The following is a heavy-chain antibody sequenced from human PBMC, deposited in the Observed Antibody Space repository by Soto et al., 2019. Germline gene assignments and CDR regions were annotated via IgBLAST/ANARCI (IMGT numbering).Heavy chain of an antibody. D-gene: IGHD3-22*01. Sequence: ASVKVSCKASGYSFTDYHIHWVRQAPGQGLEWLGRINPKSGGTSTAQKFQGWVTMTTDTSISTASMELTRLTSDDTAIYYCAGPNGRYYGDAFDIWGQGTMVTVSS. V-gene: IGHV1-2*04. CDR3: AGPNGRYYGDAFDI. J-gene: IGHJ3*02. CDR1: GYSFTDYH. CDR2: INPKSGGT.